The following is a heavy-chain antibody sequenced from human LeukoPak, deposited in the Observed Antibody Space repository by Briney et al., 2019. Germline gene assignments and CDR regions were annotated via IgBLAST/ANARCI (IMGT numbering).Heavy chain of an antibody. D-gene: IGHD3-22*01. CDR2: MNPNSGNT. V-gene: IGHV1-8*01. Sequence: ASVKVSCKASGYTFTSYVIYWVRPATGQGLEWMGWMNPNSGNTGYAKKFQGRVTMTRNTSISTHYMELSSLRSEDTAVYYCARGLRDSSCREYFQDWGQGTLVTVSS. CDR1: GYTFTSYV. CDR3: ARGLRDSSCREYFQD. J-gene: IGHJ1*01.